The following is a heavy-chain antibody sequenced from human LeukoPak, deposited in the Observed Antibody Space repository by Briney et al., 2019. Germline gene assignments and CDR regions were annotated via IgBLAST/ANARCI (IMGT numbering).Heavy chain of an antibody. CDR1: GGSFSGYY. CDR2: INHSGST. Sequence: SETLSLTCAVYGGSFSGYYWSWIRQPPGKGLEWIGEINHSGSTNYNPSLKSRVTISVDTSKNQFSLKLSSVTAADTAVYYCARGRRYDFWNGYPSPSNWFDPWGQGTLVTVSS. CDR3: ARGRRYDFWNGYPSPSNWFDP. V-gene: IGHV4-34*01. D-gene: IGHD3-3*01. J-gene: IGHJ5*02.